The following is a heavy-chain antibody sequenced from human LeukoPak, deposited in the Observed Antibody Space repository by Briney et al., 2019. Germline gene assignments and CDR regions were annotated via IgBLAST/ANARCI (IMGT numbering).Heavy chain of an antibody. Sequence: GGSLRLSCAASGFTFSSYAMSWVRQAPGKGLEWLSDISGSGGSPYYADSVKGRFTISRDNSKNTLYLQMNSLRAEDTAVYYCAKPHYYYDTRRYSAGDHCGQGTLVTVSS. J-gene: IGHJ4*02. V-gene: IGHV3-23*01. D-gene: IGHD3-22*01. CDR1: GFTFSSYA. CDR2: ISGSGGSP. CDR3: AKPHYYYDTRRYSAGDH.